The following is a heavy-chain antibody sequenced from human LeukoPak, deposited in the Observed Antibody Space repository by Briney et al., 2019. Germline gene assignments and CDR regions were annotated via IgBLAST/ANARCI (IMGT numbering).Heavy chain of an antibody. Sequence: PGGSLRLSCAASGFTFSSFEMNWVRQAPGKGLEWVSYISSSGRPIYYADSVKGRFTISRDNAKNSLYLQMNSLRAEDTAVYYCASCSGGSCYSHRNDAFDIWGQGTMVTVSS. CDR3: ASCSGGSCYSHRNDAFDI. CDR1: GFTFSSFE. V-gene: IGHV3-48*03. J-gene: IGHJ3*02. D-gene: IGHD2-15*01. CDR2: ISSSGRPI.